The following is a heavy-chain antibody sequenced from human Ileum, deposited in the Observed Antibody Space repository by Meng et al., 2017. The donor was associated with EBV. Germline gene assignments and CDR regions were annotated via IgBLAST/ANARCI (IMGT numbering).Heavy chain of an antibody. D-gene: IGHD4-23*01. CDR2: IDQSGYT. J-gene: IGHJ5*02. CDR1: GGSFNDYY. Sequence: VRQQQWGTGLLKPSETLSLPCAVYGGSFNDYYWTWLRQPPGKGLEWIGEIDQSGYTKFNPSLSSRATISRDTSNNQFSLRLNSVTAADTALYYCARYGRCNGNSFYCFDPWGQGTLVTVSS. CDR3: ARYGRCNGNSFYCFDP. V-gene: IGHV4-34*01.